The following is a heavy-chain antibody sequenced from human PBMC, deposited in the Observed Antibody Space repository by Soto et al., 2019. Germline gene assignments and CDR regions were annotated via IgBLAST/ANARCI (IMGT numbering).Heavy chain of an antibody. V-gene: IGHV1-69*13. Sequence: SVKVSCKASGGTFSSYAISWVRQAPGQGLEWMGGIIPIFGTANYAQKFQGRVTITADESTSTAYMELSSLRSEDTAVYYCALRGVVVVAATRGYYYYGMDVWGQGTTVTVSS. D-gene: IGHD2-15*01. CDR1: GGTFSSYA. CDR2: IIPIFGTA. J-gene: IGHJ6*02. CDR3: ALRGVVVVAATRGYYYYGMDV.